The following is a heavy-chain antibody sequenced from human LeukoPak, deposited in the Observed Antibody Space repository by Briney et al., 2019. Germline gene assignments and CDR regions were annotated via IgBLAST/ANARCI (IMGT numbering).Heavy chain of an antibody. CDR2: LIASSGST. J-gene: IGHJ4*02. V-gene: IGHV3-23*01. CDR1: GFSFSNSA. D-gene: IGHD4/OR15-4a*01. Sequence: GGSLRLSCAASGFSFSNSAMSWVRQASGKGLEWVSLLIASSGSTFYADSVKGRFTISRDNSKNTLNLQMDSLRTEDTAVYYCVADLPGTNSPYFDYWGQGTLVTVSS. CDR3: VADLPGTNSPYFDY.